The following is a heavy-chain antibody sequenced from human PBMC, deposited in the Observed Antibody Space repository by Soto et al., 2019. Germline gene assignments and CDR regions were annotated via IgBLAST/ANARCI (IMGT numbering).Heavy chain of an antibody. CDR1: GGSISSYY. D-gene: IGHD4-17*01. Sequence: SETLSLTCTVSGGSISSYYWSWIRQPPGKGLEWIGYIYYSGSTNYNPSLKSRVTISVDTSKNQFSLKLSSVTAADTAVYYCARLTVGHDAFDIWGQGTMVTVSS. CDR3: ARLTVGHDAFDI. J-gene: IGHJ3*02. V-gene: IGHV4-59*08. CDR2: IYYSGST.